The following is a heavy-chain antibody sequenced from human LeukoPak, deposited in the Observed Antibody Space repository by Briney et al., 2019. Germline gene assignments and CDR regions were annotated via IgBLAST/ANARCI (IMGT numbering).Heavy chain of an antibody. V-gene: IGHV1-2*02. CDR2: INPNDGDT. J-gene: IGHJ4*02. CDR1: GYTFTDYY. D-gene: IGHD2-2*01. Sequence: ASVKVSCKASGYTFTDYYMHWVRQAPGGGFEWMGWINPNDGDTNYAQKFQGRVTMTRDTSISTAHMEVSRLRSDDTAVYYCARANFLYCSSSTCLLDYWGQGTLVTVSS. CDR3: ARANFLYCSSSTCLLDY.